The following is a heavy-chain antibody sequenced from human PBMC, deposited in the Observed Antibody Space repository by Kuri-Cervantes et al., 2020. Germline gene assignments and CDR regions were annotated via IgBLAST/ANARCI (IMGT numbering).Heavy chain of an antibody. Sequence: GESLKISCAASGFTFSNYWMIWVRQAPGKGLEWVANIKRDGGLKYYADSVKGRFTISRDNAKNSLYLQMNSLRAEDTAVYYCARAGYYDILTGYSANDYWGQGTLVTVSS. V-gene: IGHV3-7*03. D-gene: IGHD3-9*01. CDR1: GFTFSNYW. CDR2: IKRDGGLK. J-gene: IGHJ4*02. CDR3: ARAGYYDILTGYSANDY.